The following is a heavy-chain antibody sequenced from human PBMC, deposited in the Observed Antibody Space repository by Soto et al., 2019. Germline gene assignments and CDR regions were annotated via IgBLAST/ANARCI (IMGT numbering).Heavy chain of an antibody. D-gene: IGHD2-15*01. V-gene: IGHV1-46*01. CDR3: ARAPRGYCSGGSCPFDP. CDR1: GYTFTSYY. CDR2: INPSGGST. J-gene: IGHJ5*02. Sequence: AAVKVSCKASGYTFTSYYMHWVRQAPGQGLEWMGIINPSGGSTSYAQKFQGRVTITRDTSTSTVYLELSSLRSEDTAVYYCARAPRGYCSGGSCPFDPWGQGTLVTVSS.